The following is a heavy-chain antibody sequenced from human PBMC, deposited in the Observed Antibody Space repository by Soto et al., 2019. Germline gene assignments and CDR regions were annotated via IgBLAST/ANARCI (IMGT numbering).Heavy chain of an antibody. CDR3: ATQGIAAHLAYYGMDV. Sequence: QVQLVQSGAEVKKPGSSVKVSCKASGGTFSSYAISWVRQAPGQGLEWMGGIIPIFGTANYAQKFQGRVTITADESTSTAYMELSSRRSEDTAVYYCATQGIAAHLAYYGMDVWGQGTTVTVSS. D-gene: IGHD6-13*01. J-gene: IGHJ6*02. CDR2: IIPIFGTA. CDR1: GGTFSSYA. V-gene: IGHV1-69*01.